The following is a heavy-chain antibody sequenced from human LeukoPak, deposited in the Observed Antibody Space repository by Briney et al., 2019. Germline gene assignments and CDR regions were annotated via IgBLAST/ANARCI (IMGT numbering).Heavy chain of an antibody. Sequence: PSETLSLTCAVYGGSFSGYYWSWIRQPPGKGLEWIGEINHSGGTNYNPSLKSRVTISVDTSKNQFSLKLSSVTAADTAVYYCARGALLWFGEFNWFDPWGQGTLVTVSS. V-gene: IGHV4-34*01. CDR2: INHSGGT. CDR3: ARGALLWFGEFNWFDP. J-gene: IGHJ5*02. D-gene: IGHD3-10*01. CDR1: GGSFSGYY.